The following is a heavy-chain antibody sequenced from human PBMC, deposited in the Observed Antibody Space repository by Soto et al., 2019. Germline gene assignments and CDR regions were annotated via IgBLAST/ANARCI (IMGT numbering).Heavy chain of an antibody. D-gene: IGHD4-4*01. Sequence: SVKVSCKASGGTFSSYAISWVRQAPGQGLEWMGGIIPIFGTANYAQKFQSRVTITADESTSTAYMELSSLRSDDTAVYYCARDHSNSILYYYYGMDVWGQGTTVTVSS. CDR1: GGTFSSYA. CDR3: ARDHSNSILYYYYGMDV. V-gene: IGHV1-69*13. CDR2: IIPIFGTA. J-gene: IGHJ6*02.